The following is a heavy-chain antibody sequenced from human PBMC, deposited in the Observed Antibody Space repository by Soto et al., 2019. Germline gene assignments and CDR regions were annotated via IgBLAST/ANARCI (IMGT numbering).Heavy chain of an antibody. CDR3: ARGRCSGGSCYWDY. CDR1: RGSFRGYY. Sequence: SETLGLTCAVYRGSFRGYYCSWILLPPRKGLEWIGEINHSGSTNYNPSLKSRVTISVDTSKSQFSLKLCSVTTADTAVYYCARGRCSGGSCYWDYWGQGTLVTVSS. J-gene: IGHJ4*02. CDR2: INHSGST. D-gene: IGHD2-15*01. V-gene: IGHV4-34*01.